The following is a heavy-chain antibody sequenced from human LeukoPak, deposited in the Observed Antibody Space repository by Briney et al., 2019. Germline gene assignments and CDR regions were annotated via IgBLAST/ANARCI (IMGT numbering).Heavy chain of an antibody. CDR3: ARDPYSGWQLDEFHYYGMDV. CDR2: INPSGGST. J-gene: IGHJ6*02. Sequence: GASVTVSCKASGYTFTSYFMHWVRQAPGQGPEWMGLINPSGGSTSYAQKFQGRVTMTRDMSTNTVYMDLSSLRSDDTAVYYCARDPYSGWQLDEFHYYGMDVWGQGTTVIVSS. CDR1: GYTFTSYF. V-gene: IGHV1-46*01. D-gene: IGHD6-6*01.